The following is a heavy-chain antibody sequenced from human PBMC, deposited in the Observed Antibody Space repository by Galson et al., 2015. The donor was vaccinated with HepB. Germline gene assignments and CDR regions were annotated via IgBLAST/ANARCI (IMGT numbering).Heavy chain of an antibody. CDR2: TYYRSKWDN. D-gene: IGHD3-3*01. V-gene: IGHV6-1*01. CDR3: ARAPGHEESGYDTDAFDM. J-gene: IGHJ3*02. CDR1: GDSVASTSAA. Sequence: CAISGDSVASTSAAWNWIRQSPSRGLEWLGRTYYRSKWDNDYAASVKGRIIINPDTSKNQFSLQLNSVTPEDTAVYYCARAPGHEESGYDTDAFDMWGQGTMVTVSS.